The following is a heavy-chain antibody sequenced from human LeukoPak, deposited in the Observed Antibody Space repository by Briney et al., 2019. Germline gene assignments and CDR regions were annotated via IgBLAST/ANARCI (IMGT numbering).Heavy chain of an antibody. CDR3: GEGH. Sequence: PGGSLRLSCAASGFTFSNFAMIWVRQPPGKGLEWVSAISGSGDKTHYADSVKGRFTISRDNSKSVLYMQLNNLRLEDTAVYYCGEGHWGRGTLVTVSS. V-gene: IGHV3-23*01. CDR1: GFTFSNFA. CDR2: ISGSGDKT. J-gene: IGHJ4*02.